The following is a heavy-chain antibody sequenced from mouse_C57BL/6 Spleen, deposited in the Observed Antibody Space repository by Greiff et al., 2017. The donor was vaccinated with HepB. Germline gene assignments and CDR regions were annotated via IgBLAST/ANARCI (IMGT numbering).Heavy chain of an antibody. V-gene: IGHV1-26*01. J-gene: IGHJ4*01. Sequence: VQLQQSGPELVKPGASVKISCKASGYTFTDYYMNWVKQSHGKSLEWIGDINPNNGGTSYNQKFKGKATLTVDKSSSTAYMELRSLTSEDSAVYYCARKEDDGYYVGYYAMDYWGQGTSVTVSS. CDR2: INPNNGGT. CDR3: ARKEDDGYYVGYYAMDY. CDR1: GYTFTDYY. D-gene: IGHD2-3*01.